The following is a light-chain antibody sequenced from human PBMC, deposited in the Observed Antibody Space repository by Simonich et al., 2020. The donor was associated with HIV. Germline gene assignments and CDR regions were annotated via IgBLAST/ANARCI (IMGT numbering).Light chain of an antibody. J-gene: IGKJ3*01. CDR1: QSVSSN. CDR3: QQRSNWPTFT. CDR2: GAF. Sequence: EIVLTQSPATLSLSPGERVTLSCRASQSVSSNLAWYQQKPGQAPRLLIYGAFTRATGIPARFSGSGSGTEFTLTISSMQSEDFAVYYCQQRSNWPTFTFGPGTKVDIK. V-gene: IGKV3-11*01.